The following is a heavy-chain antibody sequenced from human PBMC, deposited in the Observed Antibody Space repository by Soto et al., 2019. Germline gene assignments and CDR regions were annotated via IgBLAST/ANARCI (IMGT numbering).Heavy chain of an antibody. V-gene: IGHV4-39*01. CDR2: IYYSGNT. J-gene: IGHJ4*02. CDR3: ATSEFH. D-gene: IGHD2-21*01. CDR1: GGSISSSSYY. Sequence: SETLSLTCTVSGGSISSSSYYWGWIRQPPGKGLEWIGSIYYSGNTYYNPSLKSRVTISVDASKDQFSLRLSSVTAADTGVYYCATSEFHWGQGTLVTVSS.